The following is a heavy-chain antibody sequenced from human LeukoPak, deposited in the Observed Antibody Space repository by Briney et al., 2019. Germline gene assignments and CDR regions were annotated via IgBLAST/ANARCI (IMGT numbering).Heavy chain of an antibody. V-gene: IGHV4-38-2*02. CDR2: IYHSGST. Sequence: PSETLSLTCTVSGYSISSGYYWGWIRQPPGKGLEWIGSIYHSGSTYYNPSLKSRVTISVDTSKNQFSLKLSSVTAADTAVYYCASLLEMATIFPELGNLYYFDYWGQGTLVTVSS. CDR1: GYSISSGYY. CDR3: ASLLEMATIFPELGNLYYFDY. D-gene: IGHD5-24*01. J-gene: IGHJ4*02.